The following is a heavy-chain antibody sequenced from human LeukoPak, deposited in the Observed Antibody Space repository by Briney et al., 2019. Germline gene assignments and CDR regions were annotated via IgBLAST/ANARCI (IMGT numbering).Heavy chain of an antibody. CDR2: ISAYNGNT. D-gene: IGHD5-24*01. Sequence: ASVKVSCKASGYTFTSYGISWVRQAPGQGLEWMGWISAYNGNTNYAQKLQGRVTVTTDTSTSTAYMELRSPRSDDTAVYYCARVSDGRDENEAWGQGTMVTVSS. CDR3: ARVSDGRDENEA. CDR1: GYTFTSYG. J-gene: IGHJ3*01. V-gene: IGHV1-18*01.